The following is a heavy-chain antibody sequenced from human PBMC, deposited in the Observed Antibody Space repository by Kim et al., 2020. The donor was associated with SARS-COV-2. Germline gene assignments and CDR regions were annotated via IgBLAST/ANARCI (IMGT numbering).Heavy chain of an antibody. Sequence: ASVKVSCKASGYTFTSYGISWVRQAPGQGLEWMGWISVYNGNTNYAQKLQGRVTMTTDTSTSTAYMELRSLRSDDTAVYYCARDGAGLHLYYYYGMDVWGQGTTVTVSS. CDR1: GYTFTSYG. CDR2: ISVYNGNT. V-gene: IGHV1-18*01. D-gene: IGHD2-15*01. J-gene: IGHJ6*02. CDR3: ARDGAGLHLYYYYGMDV.